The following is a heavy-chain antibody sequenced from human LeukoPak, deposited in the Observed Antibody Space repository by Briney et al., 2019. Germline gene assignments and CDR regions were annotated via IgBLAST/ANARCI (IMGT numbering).Heavy chain of an antibody. J-gene: IGHJ6*02. CDR2: IYYSGST. CDR3: GREGLFITMVRGVDV. CDR1: GGSISSSSYY. D-gene: IGHD3-10*01. V-gene: IGHV4-39*02. Sequence: MSSETLSLTCTVSGGSISSSSYYWGWLRQPPGKGLEWIGSIYYSGSTYYNPSLKSRVTISVDTSKNQFSLKLSSVTAADTAVYYCGREGLFITMVRGVDVWGQGTTVTVSS.